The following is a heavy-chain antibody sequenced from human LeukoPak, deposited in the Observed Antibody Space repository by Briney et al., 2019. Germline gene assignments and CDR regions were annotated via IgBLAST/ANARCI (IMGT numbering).Heavy chain of an antibody. CDR2: IIWNGGRI. CDR1: GFTFGGYA. J-gene: IGHJ3*01. V-gene: IGHV3-9*01. CDR3: AKDIGGDWTYCTATSCYESAFDV. D-gene: IGHD2-2*01. Sequence: GGSLRLSCEGSGFTFGGYAMHWVRQAPGKGLEWVAGIIWNGGRIGYADSVKGRFLISRDNPRNSLYLQMNSLRPEDTALYYCAKDIGGDWTYCTATSCYESAFDVWGQGTMVTVSS.